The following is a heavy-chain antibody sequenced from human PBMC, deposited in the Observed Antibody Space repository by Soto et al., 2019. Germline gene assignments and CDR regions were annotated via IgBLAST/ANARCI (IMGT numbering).Heavy chain of an antibody. Sequence: SETLSLTCTVSGGSINSYYWSWIRQPPGKGLEWISYIYYSGSTNYNPSLKSRVTISVDTSKNQFSLKLSSVTAADTAVYYCARDSGGYSFFDYWGQGIPVTVSS. J-gene: IGHJ4*02. CDR1: GGSINSYY. CDR3: ARDSGGYSFFDY. V-gene: IGHV4-59*01. D-gene: IGHD1-26*01. CDR2: IYYSGST.